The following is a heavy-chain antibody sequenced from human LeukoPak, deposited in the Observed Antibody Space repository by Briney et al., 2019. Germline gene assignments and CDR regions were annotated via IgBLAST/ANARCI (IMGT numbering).Heavy chain of an antibody. CDR2: ISNGKT. Sequence: GGSLRLSCAASGFPFSSHAMSWVRQPPGKGLEWVAAISNGKTYYADSVRGRFAISRNDSTNTVYLHMNSLRDEDTALYHCVREAGYCAPVCVKTNWFDPWGQGTLVTVSS. D-gene: IGHD2-15*01. CDR3: VREAGYCAPVCVKTNWFDP. CDR1: GFPFSSHA. V-gene: IGHV3-23*01. J-gene: IGHJ5*02.